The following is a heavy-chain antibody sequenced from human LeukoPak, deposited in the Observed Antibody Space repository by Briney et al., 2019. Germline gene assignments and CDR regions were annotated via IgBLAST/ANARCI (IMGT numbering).Heavy chain of an antibody. Sequence: GGSLRLSCAASGFTFSSYWMSWVRQAPGKGLEWVANIKQDGSEKYYVDSVKGRFTISRDNSKNTLILQMNSLRAEDTAVYYCAKDLTTVTTEGDYWGQGTLVSVSS. CDR2: IKQDGSEK. V-gene: IGHV3-7*01. D-gene: IGHD4-17*01. CDR1: GFTFSSYW. CDR3: AKDLTTVTTEGDY. J-gene: IGHJ4*02.